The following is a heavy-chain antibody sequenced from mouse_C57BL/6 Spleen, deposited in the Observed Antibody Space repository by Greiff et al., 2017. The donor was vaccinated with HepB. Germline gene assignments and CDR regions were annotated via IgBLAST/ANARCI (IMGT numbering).Heavy chain of an antibody. CDR2: IHPNSGST. Sequence: QVQLKQSGAELVKPGASVKLSCKASGYTFTSYWMHWVKQRPGQGLEWIGMIHPNSGSTNYNEKFKSKATLTVDKSSSTAYMQLSSLTSEDSAVYYCARLATVVAPYFDYWGQGTTLTVSS. J-gene: IGHJ2*01. D-gene: IGHD1-1*01. CDR1: GYTFTSYW. V-gene: IGHV1-64*01. CDR3: ARLATVVAPYFDY.